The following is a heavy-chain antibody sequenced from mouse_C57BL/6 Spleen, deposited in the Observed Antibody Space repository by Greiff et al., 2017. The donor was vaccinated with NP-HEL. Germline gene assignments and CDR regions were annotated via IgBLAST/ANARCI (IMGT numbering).Heavy chain of an antibody. V-gene: IGHV3-6*01. Sequence: VQLQQSGPGLVKPSQSLSLTCSVTGYSITSGYYWNWIRQFPGNKLEWMGYISYDGSNNYNPSLKNRISITRDTSKNQFFLKLNSVTTEDTATYYCARDDYFDYWGQSTTLTVSS. J-gene: IGHJ2*01. CDR3: ARDDYFDY. CDR1: GYSITSGYY. CDR2: ISYDGSN.